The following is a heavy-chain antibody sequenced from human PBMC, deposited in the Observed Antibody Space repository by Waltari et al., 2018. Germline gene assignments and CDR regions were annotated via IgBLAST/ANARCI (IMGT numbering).Heavy chain of an antibody. Sequence: QVQLVQPGTEVKKPGATVTVSCRASGYSFTAYQIHWVRQTPGQGLEWLGRINPKNGDTGYAQNFLGRVTMTRDTSINTVYMDLSGLRSDDTAVFYCARDPGPIVGAPDYWGQGTLVTVSS. D-gene: IGHD1-26*01. CDR1: GYSFTAYQ. CDR3: ARDPGPIVGAPDY. J-gene: IGHJ4*02. CDR2: INPKNGDT. V-gene: IGHV1-2*06.